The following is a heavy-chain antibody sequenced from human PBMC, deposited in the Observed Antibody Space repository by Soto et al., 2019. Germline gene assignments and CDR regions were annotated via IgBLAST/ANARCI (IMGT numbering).Heavy chain of an antibody. J-gene: IGHJ6*02. D-gene: IGHD1-20*01. CDR2: ISSSTTYI. Sequence: EVQLVESGGGLVKPGGFLRLSCAASGFTFSSYTMNWVRQAPGKGLEWVSSISSSTTYIYYADSVTGRFTISRDNAKNSLYLQMNSLGAGDTAVYYCARETESYNWNDGRMDVWVHGTTVTVSS. V-gene: IGHV3-21*01. CDR1: GFTFSSYT. CDR3: ARETESYNWNDGRMDV.